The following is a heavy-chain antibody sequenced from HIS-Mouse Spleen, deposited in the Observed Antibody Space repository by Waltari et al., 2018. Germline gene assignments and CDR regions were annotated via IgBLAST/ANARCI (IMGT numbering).Heavy chain of an antibody. Sequence: QLQLQESGPGLVKPSETLSLTCTVSGGSISSSSYYWGWIRQPPGKGLEWIGSIYYSWSTYSDPYLKSRVTLSVATSKNQFSLKLSSVTAADTAVYYCAREIPYSSSWYDWYFDLWGRGTLVTVSS. V-gene: IGHV4-39*07. D-gene: IGHD6-13*01. CDR1: GGSISSSSYY. J-gene: IGHJ2*01. CDR3: AREIPYSSSWYDWYFDL. CDR2: IYYSWST.